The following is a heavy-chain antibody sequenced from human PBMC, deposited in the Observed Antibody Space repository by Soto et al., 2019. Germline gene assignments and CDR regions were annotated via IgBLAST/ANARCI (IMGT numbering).Heavy chain of an antibody. V-gene: IGHV4-31*03. CDR1: GDSISGGASF. D-gene: IGHD2-2*01. J-gene: IGHJ5*02. CDR3: AKLSCTSSTCYFPGWFDP. Sequence: SATRSLTCTVSGDSISGGASFWSWIRQPPGKGLEWIANVYYSGSSYYNPSLKSRLTISVDTTKNQFSLQLKSMTAADTAVYYCAKLSCTSSTCYFPGWFDPWGQGTLVTVSS. CDR2: VYYSGSS.